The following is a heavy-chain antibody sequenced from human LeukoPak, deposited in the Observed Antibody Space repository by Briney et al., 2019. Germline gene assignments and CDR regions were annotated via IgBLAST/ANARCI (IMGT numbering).Heavy chain of an antibody. V-gene: IGHV4-38-2*01. D-gene: IGHD4-23*01. CDR1: GYSISSGYY. CDR2: IYHSGST. J-gene: IGHJ4*02. CDR3: ARHKGRVYGGTIFDY. Sequence: PSETLSLTCAVSGYSISSGYYWGWIRQPPGKGLEWIGSIYHSGSTYYNPSLKSRVTISVDTSKNQFSLKLSSVTAADTAVHYCARHKGRVYGGTIFDYWGQGTLVTVSS.